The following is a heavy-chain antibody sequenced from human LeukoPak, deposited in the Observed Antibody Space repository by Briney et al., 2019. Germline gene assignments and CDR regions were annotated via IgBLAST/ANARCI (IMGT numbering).Heavy chain of an antibody. Sequence: GRSLRLSCAASGFTFSSYAMHWVRQAPGKGLEWGAVISYDGSNKYYADSVKGRFTISRDNSKNTLYLQMNSLRAEDTAVYYCARDFRAYCGGDCYSGDAFDIWGQGTMVTVSS. CDR1: GFTFSSYA. CDR3: ARDFRAYCGGDCYSGDAFDI. CDR2: ISYDGSNK. J-gene: IGHJ3*02. D-gene: IGHD2-21*02. V-gene: IGHV3-30*04.